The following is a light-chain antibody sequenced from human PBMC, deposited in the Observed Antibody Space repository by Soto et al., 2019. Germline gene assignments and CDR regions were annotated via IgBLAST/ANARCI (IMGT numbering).Light chain of an antibody. V-gene: IGLV2-14*01. CDR3: SSYTSGSTWV. J-gene: IGLJ3*02. CDR1: SSDVGAYNY. CDR2: EVS. Sequence: QSALTQPASVSGSPGQSITISCTGTSSDVGAYNYVSWYQQHPGKAPKLMIYEVSNLPSGVSNRFSGSKSGNTASLTISGLHAEDEGDYYCSSYTSGSTWVFGGGTKLTVL.